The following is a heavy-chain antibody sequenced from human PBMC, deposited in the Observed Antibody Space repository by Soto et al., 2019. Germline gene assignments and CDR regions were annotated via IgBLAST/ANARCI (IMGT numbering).Heavy chain of an antibody. J-gene: IGHJ4*02. CDR2: ISGSGGST. Sequence: GGSLRLSCAASGFTFSSYAMSWVRQAPGKGLEWVSAISGSGGSTYYADSVKGRFTISRDNSKNTLYLQMNSLRAEDTAVYYCARITMVRGVSDYWGQGILVTVSS. V-gene: IGHV3-23*01. CDR1: GFTFSSYA. D-gene: IGHD3-10*01. CDR3: ARITMVRGVSDY.